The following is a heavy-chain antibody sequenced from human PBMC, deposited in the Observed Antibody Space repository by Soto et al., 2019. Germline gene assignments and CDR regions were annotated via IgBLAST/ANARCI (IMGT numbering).Heavy chain of an antibody. CDR2: IKQDGSEK. J-gene: IGHJ5*02. CDR1: GFTFSSYW. Sequence: EVQLVESRGGLVQPGGSLRLSCAASGFTFSSYWMSWVRQAPGKGLEWVANIKQDGSEKYYVDSVKGRFTISRDNAKNSLYLQMNSLRAEDTAVYYCAREEADSSADLIDPWGQGTLVTVSS. CDR3: AREEADSSADLIDP. D-gene: IGHD6-19*01. V-gene: IGHV3-7*01.